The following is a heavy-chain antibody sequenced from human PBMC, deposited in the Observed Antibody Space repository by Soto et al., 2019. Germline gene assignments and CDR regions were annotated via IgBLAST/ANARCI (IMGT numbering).Heavy chain of an antibody. V-gene: IGHV1-18*01. J-gene: IGHJ4*02. CDR1: CYTFTSYG. CDR3: AITDHYGDPPTH. D-gene: IGHD4-17*01. Sequence: ASVKVSCKASCYTFTSYGISWVRQAPGQGLEWMGWISAYNGNTNYAQKLQGRVTMTTDTSTSTAYMELRSLRSDDTAVYYCAITDHYGDPPTHWGQGTLVTVSS. CDR2: ISAYNGNT.